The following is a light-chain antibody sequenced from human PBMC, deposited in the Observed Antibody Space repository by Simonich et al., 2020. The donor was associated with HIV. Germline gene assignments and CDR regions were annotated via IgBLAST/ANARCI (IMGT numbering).Light chain of an antibody. V-gene: IGKV3-15*01. CDR3: QQYNNWPLF. CDR2: GAS. Sequence: EIVLTQSPGTLSLSPGERATLSCRASQSVNSNLAWYQQKPGQPPRLLIYGASTRATGIPARFSGSGSGTEFTLTISSMQSEDFAVYYCQQYNNWPLFFGQGTKLEMK. CDR1: QSVNSN. J-gene: IGKJ2*01.